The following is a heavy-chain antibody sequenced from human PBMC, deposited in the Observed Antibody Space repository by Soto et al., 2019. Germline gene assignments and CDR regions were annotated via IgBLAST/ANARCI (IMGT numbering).Heavy chain of an antibody. CDR3: AKGPGSIAALTYYFAY. D-gene: IGHD6-25*01. CDR2: ISYDGSNK. V-gene: IGHV3-30*18. CDR1: GFTFSSYG. J-gene: IGHJ4*02. Sequence: PGGSLRLSCAASGFTFSSYGMHWVRQAPGKGLEWVAVISYDGSNKYYADSVKGRFTISRDNSKNTLYLQMNSLRAEDTAVYYCAKGPGSIAALTYYFAYWGQGTLVTVSS.